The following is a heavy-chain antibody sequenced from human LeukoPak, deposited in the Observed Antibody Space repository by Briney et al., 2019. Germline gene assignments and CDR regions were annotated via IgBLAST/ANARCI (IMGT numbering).Heavy chain of an antibody. D-gene: IGHD3-10*01. CDR3: STRAGWEFLTEF. J-gene: IGHJ4*02. CDR2: IRSQAYGVTT. CDR1: GFTFGDCA. Sequence: GRSLRLSCTASGFTFGDCAMSWVRQAPGKGLEWVAVIRSQAYGVTTQYAASVKGRFTISRDDSESIAYLQMNSLKLEDTAVYYCSTRAGWEFLTEFWGQGTLVTVSS. V-gene: IGHV3-49*04.